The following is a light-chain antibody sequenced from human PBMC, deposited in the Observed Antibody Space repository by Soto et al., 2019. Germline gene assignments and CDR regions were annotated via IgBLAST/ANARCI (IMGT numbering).Light chain of an antibody. CDR1: QSVSSY. CDR3: QQYNNWPIT. Sequence: MTQSPSSLSAYLGDRVTITCRASQSVSSYLAWYQQKPGQAPRLLIYDASNRATGIPARFSGSGSGTEFTLTISSLQSEDFAVYYCQQYNNWPITFGQGTRLEIK. CDR2: DAS. J-gene: IGKJ5*01. V-gene: IGKV3D-15*01.